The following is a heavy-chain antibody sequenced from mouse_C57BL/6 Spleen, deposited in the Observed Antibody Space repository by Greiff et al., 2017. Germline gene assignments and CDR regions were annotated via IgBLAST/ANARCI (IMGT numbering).Heavy chain of an antibody. V-gene: IGHV1-26*01. Sequence: VQLQQSGPELVKPGASVKISCKASGYTFTDYYMNWVKQSHGKSLEWIGDINPNNGGTSYNQKFKGKATLTVDKSSSTAYMELRSLTSEDSAVYYCARWAYGTDYWGQGTTLTVSS. CDR3: ARWAYGTDY. D-gene: IGHD1-1*01. CDR2: INPNNGGT. CDR1: GYTFTDYY. J-gene: IGHJ2*01.